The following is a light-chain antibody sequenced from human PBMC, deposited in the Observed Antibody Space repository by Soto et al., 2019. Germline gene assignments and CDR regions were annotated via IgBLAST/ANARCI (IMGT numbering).Light chain of an antibody. V-gene: IGLV2-11*01. CDR1: SSDIGAYNS. J-gene: IGLJ2*01. CDR3: CSYAGGYTHAV. CDR2: DVS. Sequence: QSALTQPASVSGSPGQSITISCTGTSSDIGAYNSVSWYQQHPGKAPKLMIYDVSKRPSGVPDRFSGSKSGNTASLTISGLQAEDEADYYCCSYAGGYTHAVFGGGTKVTVL.